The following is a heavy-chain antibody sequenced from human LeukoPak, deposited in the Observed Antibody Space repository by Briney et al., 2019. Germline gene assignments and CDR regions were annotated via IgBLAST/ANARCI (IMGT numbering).Heavy chain of an antibody. CDR1: GFIFSGYW. CDR3: ARDSAGSGWVY. CDR2: IKVDGIEK. V-gene: IGHV3-7*04. D-gene: IGHD6-19*01. Sequence: GGSLTLSCVASGFIFSGYWMSWVRQAPGKGPEWVANIKVDGIEKYYADSVKGRFTISRDNAKNALYLQMNSLRAEDTAVYYCARDSAGSGWVYWGQGTLVTVSS. J-gene: IGHJ4*02.